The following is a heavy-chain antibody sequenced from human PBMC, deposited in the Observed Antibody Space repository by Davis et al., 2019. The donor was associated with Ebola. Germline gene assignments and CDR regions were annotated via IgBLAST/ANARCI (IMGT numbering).Heavy chain of an antibody. CDR3: ARPGEVLHGFDI. Sequence: GESLKISCAASGFTVSNYALSWVRQAPGKGLEWVSGISPSGGNILYADSVKGRFTISRDISKNTLYLQMNSLRDEDTAVYYCARPGEVLHGFDIWGQGTMVTVSS. J-gene: IGHJ3*02. V-gene: IGHV3-23*01. D-gene: IGHD1-26*01. CDR1: GFTVSNYA. CDR2: ISPSGGNI.